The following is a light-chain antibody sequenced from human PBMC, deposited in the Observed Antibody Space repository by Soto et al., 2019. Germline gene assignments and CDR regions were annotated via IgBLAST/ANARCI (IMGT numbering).Light chain of an antibody. V-gene: IGLV2-8*01. CDR1: SSDVGAYIF. Sequence: QSALTQPPSASGSPGQSVTISCTGTSSDVGAYIFVSWYQQHPGKAPKLMVYDVNRRPPGVPDRFFGSKSGNTASLTVSGLQAEDEANYYCSSYGGSNNLVFGGGTQLTVL. CDR3: SSYGGSNNLV. J-gene: IGLJ2*01. CDR2: DVN.